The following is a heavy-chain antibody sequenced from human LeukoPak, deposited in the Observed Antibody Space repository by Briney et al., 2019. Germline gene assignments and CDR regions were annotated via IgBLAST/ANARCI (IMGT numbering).Heavy chain of an antibody. J-gene: IGHJ4*02. D-gene: IGHD5-24*01. CDR2: ISTYNGNT. Sequence: GASVKVSCKASGHSFTSYEITWVRQAPGQGLEWMGWISTYNGNTNYAQKLQGRVTMTTDTSTSTGYMELRNLRSDDTAVYYCARTRDGYNLWGQGTLVTVSS. CDR1: GHSFTSYE. CDR3: ARTRDGYNL. V-gene: IGHV1-18*01.